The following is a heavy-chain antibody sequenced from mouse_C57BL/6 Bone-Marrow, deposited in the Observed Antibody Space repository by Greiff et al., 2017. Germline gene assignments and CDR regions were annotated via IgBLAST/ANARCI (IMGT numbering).Heavy chain of an antibody. J-gene: IGHJ2*01. V-gene: IGHV14-4*01. D-gene: IGHD1-1*01. Sequence: VQLQQSGAELVRPGASVKLSCTASGFNIKDDYMHWVKQRPEQGLEWIGWIDPENGDTEYASKFQGKATITADTSSNTAYLRLSSLTSEDTAVYYCTTGMTTVVDYWGRGTTLTVSS. CDR2: IDPENGDT. CDR3: TTGMTTVVDY. CDR1: GFNIKDDY.